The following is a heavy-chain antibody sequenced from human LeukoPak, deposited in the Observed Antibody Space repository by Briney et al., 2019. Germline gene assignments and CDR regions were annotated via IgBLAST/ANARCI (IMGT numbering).Heavy chain of an antibody. CDR3: ARKTRYCSTGRCNWDA. V-gene: IGHV3-30*04. CDR1: GLTFSSYA. CDR2: ISYDGSNK. J-gene: IGHJ5*02. D-gene: IGHD2-15*01. Sequence: GGSLRLSCAASGLTFSSYAMHWVRQAPGKGLEWVAVISYDGSNKYYADSVKGRFTISRDNSKNTLYLQMNSLRAEDTAVYYCARKTRYCSTGRCNWDAWGQGILVTASS.